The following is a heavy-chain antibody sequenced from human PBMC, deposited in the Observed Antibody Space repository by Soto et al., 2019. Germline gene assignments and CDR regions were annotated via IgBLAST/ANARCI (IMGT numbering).Heavy chain of an antibody. CDR2: ISGSGGST. J-gene: IGHJ6*02. D-gene: IGHD2-15*01. Sequence: GGSLRLSCAASGFTFSSYAMSWVRQAPGKGLEWVSAISGSGGSTYYADSVKGRFTISRDNSKNTLYLQMNSLRAEDTAVYYCAKDQFRDIVVVVAATPYYYYGMDVWGQGTTVTVSS. CDR3: AKDQFRDIVVVVAATPYYYYGMDV. V-gene: IGHV3-23*01. CDR1: GFTFSSYA.